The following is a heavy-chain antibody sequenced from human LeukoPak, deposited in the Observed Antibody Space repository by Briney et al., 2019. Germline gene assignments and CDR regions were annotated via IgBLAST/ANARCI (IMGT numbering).Heavy chain of an antibody. Sequence: ASVKVSCKASGYTFTSYDINWVRQATGQGLEWMGWMNPNSGNTGYAQKFQGRVTITRNTSISTAYMELSSLRSEDTAVYYCASLGYCSSTSCYGADYYYYMDVWGKGTTVTVSS. CDR3: ASLGYCSSTSCYGADYYYYMDV. CDR2: MNPNSGNT. V-gene: IGHV1-8*03. CDR1: GYTFTSYD. J-gene: IGHJ6*03. D-gene: IGHD2-2*01.